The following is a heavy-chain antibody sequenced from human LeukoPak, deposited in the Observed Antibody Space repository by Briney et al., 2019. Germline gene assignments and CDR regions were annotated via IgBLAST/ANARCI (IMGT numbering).Heavy chain of an antibody. CDR1: GFTFGTYS. Sequence: GGSLRLSCAASGFTFGTYSMNWVRQAPGKGLEWVSSISSSSSYSYYADSARGRFTISRDNAKNSLYLQMNTLRAEDTAVYYCARDQPYYSDSGSFVPFHYWGQGTLVTVSS. D-gene: IGHD3-10*01. CDR3: ARDQPYYSDSGSFVPFHY. CDR2: ISSSSSYS. J-gene: IGHJ4*02. V-gene: IGHV3-21*01.